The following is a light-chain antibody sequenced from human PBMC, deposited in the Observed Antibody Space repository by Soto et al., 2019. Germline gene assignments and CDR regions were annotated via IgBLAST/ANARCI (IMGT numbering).Light chain of an antibody. CDR3: QQYGNSPRT. J-gene: IGKJ1*01. CDR2: DAS. V-gene: IGKV3-20*01. CDR1: QSVSGAY. Sequence: EIVLTQSPGTLSLSPGERATLSCRASQSVSGAYLAWYQQKPGQAPRLLIYDASSRATSIPDRFSGSGSGTDFTLTISRLEPEDFAVFFCQQYGNSPRTFGQGTKVEIK.